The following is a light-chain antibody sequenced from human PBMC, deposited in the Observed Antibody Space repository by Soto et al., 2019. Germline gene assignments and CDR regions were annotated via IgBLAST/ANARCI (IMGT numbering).Light chain of an antibody. Sequence: DIQMTQSPSSLSASVGDRVTITCRASQTISRFLNWYQQKPGKAPKLLIYGASSLQSGVPSNFNGSGSGTEFTLTISNLQPEDFATYYCQQGNSLPLTFGGGTKVEIK. CDR3: QQGNSLPLT. V-gene: IGKV1-39*01. CDR1: QTISRF. J-gene: IGKJ4*01. CDR2: GAS.